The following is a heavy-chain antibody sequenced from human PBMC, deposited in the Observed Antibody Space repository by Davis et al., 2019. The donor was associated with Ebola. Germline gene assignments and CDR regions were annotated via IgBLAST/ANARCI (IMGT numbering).Heavy chain of an antibody. Sequence: GSLRLSCAVYGGSFSGYYWSWIRQPPGKGLEWIGEINHSGSTNYNPSLKSRVTISVDTSKNQFSLKLSSVTAADTAVYYCARQDIVVVVAAMGNWFDPWGQGTLVTVSS. CDR3: ARQDIVVVVAAMGNWFDP. CDR2: INHSGST. CDR1: GGSFSGYY. J-gene: IGHJ5*02. V-gene: IGHV4-34*01. D-gene: IGHD2-15*01.